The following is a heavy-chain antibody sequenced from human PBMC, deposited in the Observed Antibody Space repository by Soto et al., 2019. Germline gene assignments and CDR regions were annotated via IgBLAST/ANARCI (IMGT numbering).Heavy chain of an antibody. CDR2: IYPGDSDT. CDR3: ARGLTAVAGTWGDDGGANY. V-gene: IGHV5-51*03. CDR1: GYSFTSYW. J-gene: IGHJ4*02. D-gene: IGHD6-19*01. Sequence: EVQLVQSGAEVKKPGESLKISCKGSGYSFTSYWIGWVRQMPGKGLEWMGIIYPGDSDTRYSPSFQGQVTISADKSISTAYLQWSSLKASDTAMYYCARGLTAVAGTWGDDGGANYWGQGTLVTVSS.